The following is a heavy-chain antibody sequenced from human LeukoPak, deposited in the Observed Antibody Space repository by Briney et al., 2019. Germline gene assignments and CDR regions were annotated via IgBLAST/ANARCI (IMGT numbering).Heavy chain of an antibody. Sequence: GRSLRLSCAASGFTFSSYAMHWVRQAPGKGLEWVAVISYDGSNKYYADSVKGRFTISRDNSKNTLYLQMNSLRAEDTAVYYCARVIAFQLWFDYWGQGTLVTVSS. CDR3: ARVIAFQLWFDY. J-gene: IGHJ4*02. V-gene: IGHV3-30-3*01. CDR1: GFTFSSYA. D-gene: IGHD3-16*01. CDR2: ISYDGSNK.